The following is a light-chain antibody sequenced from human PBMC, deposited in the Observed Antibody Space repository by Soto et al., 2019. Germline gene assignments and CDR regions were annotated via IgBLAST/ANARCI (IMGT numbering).Light chain of an antibody. Sequence: DIQMTQSPSTLSASVGDSVTITCRASQNIDNLLAWYQQKPGQAPKVVIFDGSRLETGVPSRFSGSGSGTTFTLTLSSLQPDDFATYYCQQYNPYPPTFGPGTKVEI. CDR3: QQYNPYPPT. V-gene: IGKV1-5*01. CDR1: QNIDNL. J-gene: IGKJ1*01. CDR2: DGS.